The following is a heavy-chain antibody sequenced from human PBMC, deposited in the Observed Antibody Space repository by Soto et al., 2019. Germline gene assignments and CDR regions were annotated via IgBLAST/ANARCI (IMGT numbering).Heavy chain of an antibody. CDR1: GYTFTSYG. CDR3: ARVKSSPPYYYSYGMDV. V-gene: IGHV1-18*01. Sequence: QVQLVQSGAEVKKPGASVKVSCKASGYTFTSYGISWVRQAPGQGLEWMGWISAYNGNTNYAQKLQGRVTMTTDTSTSTADMELRSLRSDDTAVYYCARVKSSPPYYYSYGMDVWGQGTTVTVSS. D-gene: IGHD2-2*01. CDR2: ISAYNGNT. J-gene: IGHJ6*02.